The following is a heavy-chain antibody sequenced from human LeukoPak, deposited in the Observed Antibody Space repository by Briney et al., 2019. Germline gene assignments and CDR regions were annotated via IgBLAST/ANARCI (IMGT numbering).Heavy chain of an antibody. Sequence: PGGSLRLSCAASGFTFSTYWMHWVRQAPGKGLVWVSGINSAGTTTSYADSVRGRFTISRDNAKNTLYLQMNSLRAEDTAVYYCARGNDSSGFYYFDYWGQGTLVTVSS. CDR3: ARGNDSSGFYYFDY. D-gene: IGHD3-22*01. V-gene: IGHV3-74*01. CDR2: INSAGTTT. CDR1: GFTFSTYW. J-gene: IGHJ4*02.